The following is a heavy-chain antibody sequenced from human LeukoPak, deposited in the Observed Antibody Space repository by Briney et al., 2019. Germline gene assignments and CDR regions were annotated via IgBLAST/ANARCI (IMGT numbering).Heavy chain of an antibody. CDR3: ATLTGGDDAFDI. J-gene: IGHJ3*02. CDR2: IYYSGST. CDR1: GGSISSYY. Sequence: SETLSLTCTVSGGSISSYYWSWIRQPPGKGLEWIGYIYYSGSTNYNPSLKSRATISVDTSKNQFSLKLSSVTAADTAVYYCATLTGGDDAFDIWGQGTMVTVSS. V-gene: IGHV4-59*01. D-gene: IGHD4-23*01.